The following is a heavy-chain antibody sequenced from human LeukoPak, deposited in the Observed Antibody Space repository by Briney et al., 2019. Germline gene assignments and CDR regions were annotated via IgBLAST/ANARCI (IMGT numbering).Heavy chain of an antibody. D-gene: IGHD3-9*01. CDR1: GGTFSSYA. Sequence: ASVKVSCKASGGTFSSYAISWVRQAPGQGLELMGGIIPIFGTANYAQKFQGRVTITADESTSTAYMELSSLRSEDTAVYYCARRHNYYDILTGYSLPSGWFDPWGQGTLVTVSS. CDR2: IIPIFGTA. CDR3: ARRHNYYDILTGYSLPSGWFDP. V-gene: IGHV1-69*01. J-gene: IGHJ5*02.